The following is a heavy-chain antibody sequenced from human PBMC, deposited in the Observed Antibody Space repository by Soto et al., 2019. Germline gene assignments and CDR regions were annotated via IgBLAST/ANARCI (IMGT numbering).Heavy chain of an antibody. CDR2: MNPYSGNT. CDR1: GYPYTSYY. V-gene: IGHV1-8*01. J-gene: IGHJ6*02. Sequence: ARLKVSFNASGYPYTSYYINGVRHAPGQGLEWMGWMNPYSGNTGYAQKFQGRVTMTRNTSISTAYMELSSLRSEDTAVYYCARGLHAERYGMDVWGQGTTVTVSS. CDR3: ARGLHAERYGMDV. D-gene: IGHD1-1*01.